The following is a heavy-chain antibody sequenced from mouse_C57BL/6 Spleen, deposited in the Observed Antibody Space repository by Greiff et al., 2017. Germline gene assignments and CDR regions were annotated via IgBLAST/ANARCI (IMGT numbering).Heavy chain of an antibody. J-gene: IGHJ3*01. CDR1: GYTFTSYW. Sequence: QVQLQQPGAELVRPGSSVKLSCKASGYTFTSYWMHWVKQRPIQGLEWIGNIDPSDSETHYNQKFKDKATLTVDKSSSTAYMQLSSLTSEDSAVYYCARLTDSSGYVRFAYWGQGTLVTVSA. CDR3: ARLTDSSGYVRFAY. D-gene: IGHD3-2*02. V-gene: IGHV1-52*01. CDR2: IDPSDSET.